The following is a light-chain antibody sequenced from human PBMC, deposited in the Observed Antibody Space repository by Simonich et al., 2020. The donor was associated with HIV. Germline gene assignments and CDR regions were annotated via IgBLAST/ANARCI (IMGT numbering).Light chain of an antibody. CDR1: QSVLYNSNNKNY. CDR2: WAS. J-gene: IGKJ2*01. CDR3: QQCHSHPHT. Sequence: DIVMTQSPNFLAVSLGERATINCKSSQSVLYNSNNKNYLAWYQQRPGQPPKLLIYWASTRESGVPDRFSGSGSGTDFTLTISSLQAEDVAVYFCQQCHSHPHTFGQGTKVEIK. V-gene: IGKV4-1*01.